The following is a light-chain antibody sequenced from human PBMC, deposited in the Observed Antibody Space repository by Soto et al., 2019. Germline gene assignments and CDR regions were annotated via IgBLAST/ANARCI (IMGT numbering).Light chain of an antibody. V-gene: IGKV3-20*01. CDR2: DAS. J-gene: IGKJ2*01. Sequence: NVWTQSAGPLSLSPGERATLSCRASQSVTSNFLAGYQQEPGQAPRLLIYDASTRAAGVPDMFRGSGSGTDFPLTSPRLEVEDVAVYLCEQYGRSPLEYPFGQGTQ. CDR1: QSVTSNF. CDR3: EQYGRSPLEYP.